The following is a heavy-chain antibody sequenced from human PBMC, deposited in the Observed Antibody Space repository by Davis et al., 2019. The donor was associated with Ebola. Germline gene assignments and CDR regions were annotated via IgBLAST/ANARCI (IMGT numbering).Heavy chain of an antibody. CDR2: IYSGGST. CDR1: GFTFSSYS. D-gene: IGHD3-3*01. Sequence: GESLKISCAASGFTFSSYSMNWVRQAPGKGLEWVSVIYSGGSTYYADSVKGRFTISRDNSKNTLYLQMNSLRAEDTAVYYCARAPFYGSGYYDYYYGMDVWGQGTTVTVSS. CDR3: ARAPFYGSGYYDYYYGMDV. V-gene: IGHV3-66*01. J-gene: IGHJ6*02.